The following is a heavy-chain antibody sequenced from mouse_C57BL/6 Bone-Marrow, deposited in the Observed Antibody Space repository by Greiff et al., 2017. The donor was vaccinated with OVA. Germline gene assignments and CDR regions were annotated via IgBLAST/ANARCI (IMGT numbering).Heavy chain of an antibody. CDR2: IDPSDSYT. V-gene: IGHV1-69*01. D-gene: IGHD2-5*01. CDR3: ATSNYCYAMDY. Sequence: QVQLQQPGAELVMPGASVKLSCKASGYTFTSYWMHWVKQRPGQGLEWIGEIDPSDSYTNYNQKFKGKSTLTVDKSSSTAYMQLSSLTSEDSAVYYCATSNYCYAMDYWGQGTSVTVSS. CDR1: GYTFTSYW. J-gene: IGHJ4*01.